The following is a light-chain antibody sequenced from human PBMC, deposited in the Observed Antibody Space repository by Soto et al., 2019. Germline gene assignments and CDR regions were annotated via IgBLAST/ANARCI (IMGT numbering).Light chain of an antibody. J-gene: IGKJ4*01. Sequence: DIQMTESPSSLSASVGDRVTITCRASQSISSYLNWYQQKPGKAPKLLIYDASSLESGVPSRFSGSLSGTEFTLTISSLQPEDFATYYCQQSHSTPLTFGGGTKVDI. V-gene: IGKV1-39*01. CDR1: QSISSY. CDR3: QQSHSTPLT. CDR2: DAS.